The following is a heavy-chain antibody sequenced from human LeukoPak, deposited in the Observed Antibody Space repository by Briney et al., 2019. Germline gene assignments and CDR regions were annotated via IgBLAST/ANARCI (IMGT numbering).Heavy chain of an antibody. D-gene: IGHD3-22*01. V-gene: IGHV4-34*01. CDR3: ARLGDSSGYYAFDY. Sequence: SETLSLTCAVYGGSFSGYYWSWIRQPPGKGLEWIGEINHSGSTNYNPSLKSRVTISVDTSKNQFSLKLSSVTAADTAVYYCARLGDSSGYYAFDYWGQGTLVTVSS. J-gene: IGHJ4*02. CDR1: GGSFSGYY. CDR2: INHSGST.